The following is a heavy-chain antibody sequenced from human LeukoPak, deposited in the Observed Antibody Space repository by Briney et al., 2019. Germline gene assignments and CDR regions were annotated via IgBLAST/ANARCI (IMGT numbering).Heavy chain of an antibody. CDR3: ARAYYYGSGSYRNGFDP. J-gene: IGHJ5*02. V-gene: IGHV3-30-3*01. CDR1: GFTFSSYA. CDR2: ISYDGSKK. D-gene: IGHD3-10*01. Sequence: PGRSLRLSCAAFGFTFSSYAMHWVRQAPGKGLEWVAVISYDGSKKYYADSVKGRLTISRDNSKNTLYLQMNSLRAEDTAVYYCARAYYYGSGSYRNGFDPWGQGTLVTVSS.